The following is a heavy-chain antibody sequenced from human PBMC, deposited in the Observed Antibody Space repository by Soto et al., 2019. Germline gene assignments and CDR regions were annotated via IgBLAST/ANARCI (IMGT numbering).Heavy chain of an antibody. CDR2: IKNKANSYST. CDR1: GFTFSDHY. J-gene: IGHJ4*02. CDR3: TRVRLGATTRYFDY. V-gene: IGHV3-72*01. Sequence: EVQLVESGGGSVQPGGSLSLSCAASGFTFSDHYMDWVRQAPGKGLEWIGRIKNKANSYSTEYAASVKGRFTISRDDSKNPLFLQMNSLKAEDTALYYCTRVRLGATTRYFDYWGRGTLVSVSS. D-gene: IGHD1-26*01.